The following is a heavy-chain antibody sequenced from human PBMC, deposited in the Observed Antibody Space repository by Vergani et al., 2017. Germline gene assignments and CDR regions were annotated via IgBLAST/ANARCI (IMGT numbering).Heavy chain of an antibody. CDR2: ISSSSSYI. CDR3: AGPTTPYNWNSDWEDY. J-gene: IGHJ4*02. Sequence: VQLVESGGGVVQPGRSLRLSCAASGFTFSSYSMNWVRQAPGKGLEWVSSISSSSSYIYYADSVKGRFTISRDNAKNSLYLQMNSLRAEDTAVYYCAGPTTPYNWNSDWEDYWGQGTLVTVSS. CDR1: GFTFSSYS. D-gene: IGHD1-7*01. V-gene: IGHV3-21*01.